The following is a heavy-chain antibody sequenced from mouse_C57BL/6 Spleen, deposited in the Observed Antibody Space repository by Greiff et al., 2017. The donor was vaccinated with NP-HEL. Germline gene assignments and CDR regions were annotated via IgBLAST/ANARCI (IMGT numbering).Heavy chain of an antibody. Sequence: QVQLQQSGPELVKPGASVKISCKASGYSFTSYYIHWVKQRPGQGLEWIGWIYPGRGNTKYNEKFKGKATLTADTSSSTAYMQLSSLTSEDSAVYYCASLITTVPYCLDYWGQGTTLTVSS. CDR1: GYSFTSYY. J-gene: IGHJ2*01. CDR2: IYPGRGNT. D-gene: IGHD1-1*01. CDR3: ASLITTVPYCLDY. V-gene: IGHV1-66*01.